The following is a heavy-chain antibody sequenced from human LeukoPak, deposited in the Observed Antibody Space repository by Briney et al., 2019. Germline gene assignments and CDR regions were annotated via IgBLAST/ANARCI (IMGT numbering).Heavy chain of an antibody. CDR3: ARDPADYGDYDRLDY. CDR1: GFTFSSYA. CDR2: ISGSGGST. J-gene: IGHJ4*02. Sequence: GGSLRLSCAASGFTFSSYAMSWVRQAPGKGLEWVSAISGSGGSTYYADSVKGRFTISRDNSKNTLYLQMNSLRAEDTAVYYCARDPADYGDYDRLDYWGQGTLVTVSS. V-gene: IGHV3-23*01. D-gene: IGHD4-17*01.